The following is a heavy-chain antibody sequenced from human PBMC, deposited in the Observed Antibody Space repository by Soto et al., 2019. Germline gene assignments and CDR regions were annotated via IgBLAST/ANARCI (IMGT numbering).Heavy chain of an antibody. V-gene: IGHV3-48*01. D-gene: IGHD2-2*01. CDR1: GFTFSSYS. J-gene: IGHJ3*02. Sequence: PGGSLRLSCAASGFTFSSYSMSWVRQAPGKGLEWVSYISSGSSSIYYADSVKGRFTISRDNAKNSLYLQMNSLRAEDTAVYYCARGRVGYCSSTSCPLNGFDIWGQGTMVTVSS. CDR3: ARGRVGYCSSTSCPLNGFDI. CDR2: ISSGSSSI.